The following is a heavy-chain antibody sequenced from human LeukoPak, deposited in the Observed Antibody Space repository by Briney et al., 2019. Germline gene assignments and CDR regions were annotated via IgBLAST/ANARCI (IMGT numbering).Heavy chain of an antibody. D-gene: IGHD2-2*01. CDR3: AKGVVVPAAMSATAYYFDY. CDR1: GFTFSSYA. V-gene: IGHV3-23*01. J-gene: IGHJ4*02. CDR2: ISGSGGST. Sequence: GGSLRLSCAASGFTFSSYAMSWVRQAPGKGLEWVSAISGSGGSTYYADSVKGRFTISRDNPKNTLYLQMNSLRAEDTAVYYCAKGVVVPAAMSATAYYFDYWGQGTLVTVSS.